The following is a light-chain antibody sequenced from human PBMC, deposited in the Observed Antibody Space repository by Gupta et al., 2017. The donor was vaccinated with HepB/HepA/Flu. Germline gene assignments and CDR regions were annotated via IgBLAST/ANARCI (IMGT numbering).Light chain of an antibody. V-gene: IGLV2-11*01. CDR1: SIDICGYNY. J-gene: IGLJ1*01. Sequence: QSATAPPRSVAGSPGHSVTLSCTGISIDICGYNYVSCYQQHSGKAPKFMIYDVTKRPSGVPHRFSGSKSGNTAFLTISELQAEDEADYYCCSYAGSVSSRVFGPGTRVTVL. CDR2: DVT. CDR3: CSYAGSVSSRV.